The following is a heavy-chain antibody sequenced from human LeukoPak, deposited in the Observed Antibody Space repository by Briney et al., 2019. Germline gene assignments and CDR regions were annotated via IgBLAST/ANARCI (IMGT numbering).Heavy chain of an antibody. V-gene: IGHV3-30*03. CDR1: GFTFRSYG. CDR2: ISYDGSNK. CDR3: ATARQYSNSWYSDY. Sequence: GRSLRLSCAASGFTFRSYGMHWVRQAPGKGLEWVAVISYDGSNKYYADSVKGRFTISRDNSKNTLYLQMSSLRAEDTAVYYCATARQYSNSWYSDYWGQGTLVTVSS. J-gene: IGHJ4*02. D-gene: IGHD6-13*01.